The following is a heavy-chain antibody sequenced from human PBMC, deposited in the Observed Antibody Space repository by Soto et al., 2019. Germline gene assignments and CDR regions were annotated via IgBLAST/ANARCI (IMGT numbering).Heavy chain of an antibody. CDR3: GRGGSKSPNGMDV. CDR1: GFTFSPYW. CDR2: IKQDGSNT. J-gene: IGHJ6*02. Sequence: EVQLAQSGGGLVQPGGSLRLSCAASGFTFSPYWMHWVRQAPGKGLVWVSRIKQDGSNTDYADSVKGRFTISRDNAKNTLYLQINSLRAEDTAVYYCGRGGSKSPNGMDVWGQGTTVTVSS. V-gene: IGHV3-74*01. D-gene: IGHD4-4*01.